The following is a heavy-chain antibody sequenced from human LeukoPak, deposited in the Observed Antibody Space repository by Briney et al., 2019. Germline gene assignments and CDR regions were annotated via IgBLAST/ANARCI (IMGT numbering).Heavy chain of an antibody. J-gene: IGHJ4*02. Sequence: PSETLSLTCTVSGGSISSYYWSWIRQPPGKGLEWIGYIYYSGSTNYNPSLKSRVTISVDTSKNQFSLKLSSVTAAYTAVYYCAIGDYSSSFDYWGQGTLVTVSS. CDR2: IYYSGST. V-gene: IGHV4-59*01. CDR3: AIGDYSSSFDY. CDR1: GGSISSYY. D-gene: IGHD6-13*01.